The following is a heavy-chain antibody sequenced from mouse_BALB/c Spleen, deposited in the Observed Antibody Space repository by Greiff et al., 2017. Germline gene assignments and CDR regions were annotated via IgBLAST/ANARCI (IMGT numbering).Heavy chain of an antibody. CDR3: ARLGDLGKAMDY. J-gene: IGHJ4*01. Sequence: EVHLVESGGGLVKPGGSLKLSCAASGFTFSSYAMSWVRQTPEKRLEWVATISSGGSYTYYPDSVKGRFTISRDNAKNTLYLQMSSLRSEDTAMYYCARLGDLGKAMDYWGQGTSVTVSS. CDR1: GFTFSSYA. V-gene: IGHV5-9-3*01. D-gene: IGHD3-3*01. CDR2: ISSGGSYT.